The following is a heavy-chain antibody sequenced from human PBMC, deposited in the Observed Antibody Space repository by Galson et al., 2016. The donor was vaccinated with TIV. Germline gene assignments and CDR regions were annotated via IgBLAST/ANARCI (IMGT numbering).Heavy chain of an antibody. J-gene: IGHJ4*02. CDR2: IYYTGIT. V-gene: IGHV4-39*07. D-gene: IGHD6-6*01. CDR1: GGSVSHTSYY. CDR3: ARTTGAGVAARVLFDF. Sequence: LSLTCTFSGGSVSHTSYYWGWIRQPPGKGLEWIGTIYYTGITFYNPSLESRVTISVDTSKNQFSLKLSSVSAADTAVYYCARTTGAGVAARVLFDFWGLGTLVTVSS.